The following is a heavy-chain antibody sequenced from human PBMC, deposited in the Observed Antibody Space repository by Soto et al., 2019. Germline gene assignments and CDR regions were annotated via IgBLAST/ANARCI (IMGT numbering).Heavy chain of an antibody. J-gene: IGHJ6*02. CDR3: ARENMLFCGADYFYRVDV. CDR2: IYYGGST. V-gene: IGHV4-61*01. CDR1: GGSVSSGSYY. D-gene: IGHD3-10*02. Sequence: QVQLQESGPGLVKPSETLSLTCTVSGGSVSSGSYYWSWIRQPPGKGLEWIGDIYYGGSTNYHPPLKSRVTIPVDTYKNQFSLKLSSVPAEDKVVYCCARENMLFCGADYFYRVDVWGQGTTVTVSS.